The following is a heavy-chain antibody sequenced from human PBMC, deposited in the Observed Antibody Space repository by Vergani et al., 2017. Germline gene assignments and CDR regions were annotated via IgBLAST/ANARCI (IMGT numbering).Heavy chain of an antibody. CDR2: LSTTGGDTHA. Sequence: QAQLQESGPGLVKPSETLSLTCHVFGVSVTDYNCNWFRQAPGKGMGWIGSLSTTGGDTHASHNSSLKSRVSISVDTSKSQFSLRLTSVNAADSAIYYCAGDTHSWQRADRWGQGLLVSVSS. CDR3: AGDTHSWQRADR. V-gene: IGHV4-59*02. D-gene: IGHD6-13*01. J-gene: IGHJ5*02. CDR1: GVSVTDYN.